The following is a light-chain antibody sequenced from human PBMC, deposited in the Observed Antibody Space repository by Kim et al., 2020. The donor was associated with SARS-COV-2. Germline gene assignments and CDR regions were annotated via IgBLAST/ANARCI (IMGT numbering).Light chain of an antibody. V-gene: IGLV3-25*03. CDR2: RDT. CDR1: ALPDQY. J-gene: IGLJ2*01. CDR3: LSADSSESFVV. Sequence: SYELTQPPSVSVSPGQTARITCSGDALPDQYVYWHQQKPGQAPMLVIYRDTERPSRIPERFSGSSSGTTVTLTISGVQAEDEADYYCLSADSSESFVVFGGGTKLTVL.